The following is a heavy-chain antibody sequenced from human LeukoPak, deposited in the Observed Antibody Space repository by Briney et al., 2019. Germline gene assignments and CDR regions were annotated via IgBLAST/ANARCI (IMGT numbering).Heavy chain of an antibody. Sequence: PGGSLRLSCAASGFTFSSYWMSWVRQAPGKGLEWVANTKQDGSEKDYVDSVKGRFTISRDNAKNSLYLQMNSLRAEDTAVYYCARSGDDYVWGSYRWIDYWGQGTLVTVSS. CDR3: ARSGDDYVWGSYRWIDY. D-gene: IGHD3-16*02. V-gene: IGHV3-7*01. CDR2: TKQDGSEK. CDR1: GFTFSSYW. J-gene: IGHJ4*02.